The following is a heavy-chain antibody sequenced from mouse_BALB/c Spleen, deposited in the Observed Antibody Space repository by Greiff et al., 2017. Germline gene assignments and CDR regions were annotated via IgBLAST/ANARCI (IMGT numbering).Heavy chain of an antibody. Sequence: EVQLVESGGGLVKPGGSLKLSCAASGFTFSDYYMYWVRQTPEKRLEWVATISDGGSYTYYPDSVKGRFTISRDNAKNNLYLQMSSLKSEDTAMYYCARVRYDYAMDYWGQGTSVTVSS. J-gene: IGHJ4*01. D-gene: IGHD2-14*01. V-gene: IGHV5-4*02. CDR3: ARVRYDYAMDY. CDR2: ISDGGSYT. CDR1: GFTFSDYY.